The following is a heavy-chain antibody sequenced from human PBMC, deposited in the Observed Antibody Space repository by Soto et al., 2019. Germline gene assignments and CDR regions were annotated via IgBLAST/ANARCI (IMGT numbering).Heavy chain of an antibody. CDR2: IYYSGSI. Sequence: SETLSLTCTVSGGSSSSYYWSWIRQPPGKGLEWIGYIYYSGSINYNPSLKSRVTISVDTSKNQFSLKLSSVTAADTAVYYCARVWGGAFDFWGQGTMVTVSS. CDR3: ARVWGGAFDF. D-gene: IGHD3-10*01. V-gene: IGHV4-59*01. CDR1: GGSSSSYY. J-gene: IGHJ3*01.